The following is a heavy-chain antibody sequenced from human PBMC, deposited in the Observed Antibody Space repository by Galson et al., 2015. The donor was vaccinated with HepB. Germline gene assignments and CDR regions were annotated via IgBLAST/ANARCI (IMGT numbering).Heavy chain of an antibody. CDR1: GFTFSRYG. Sequence: SLRLSCAASGFTFSRYGMHWVRQAPGKGLEWVAVIWYDGSNKYYADSVKGRFTISRDNSKNTLYLQMNSLRAEDTAVYYCARDGVGATGADYWGQGTLVTVSS. CDR3: ARDGVGATGADY. J-gene: IGHJ4*02. CDR2: IWYDGSNK. D-gene: IGHD1-26*01. V-gene: IGHV3-33*08.